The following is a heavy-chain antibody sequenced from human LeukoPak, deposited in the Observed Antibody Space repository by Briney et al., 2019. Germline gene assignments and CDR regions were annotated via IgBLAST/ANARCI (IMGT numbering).Heavy chain of an antibody. Sequence: PSQTLSLTCTVSGGSISSGSYYWSWIRQPAGKGLAWIGRIYTSGSTNYNPSLKSRVTISVDTSKNQFSLRLSSVTAADTAVYYCARDVWFGAGRTFDYWGQGTLVTVSS. V-gene: IGHV4-61*02. CDR2: IYTSGST. CDR3: ARDVWFGAGRTFDY. CDR1: GGSISSGSYY. J-gene: IGHJ4*02. D-gene: IGHD3-10*01.